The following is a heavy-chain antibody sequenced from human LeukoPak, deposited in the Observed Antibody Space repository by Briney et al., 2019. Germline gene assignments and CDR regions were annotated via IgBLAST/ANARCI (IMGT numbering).Heavy chain of an antibody. J-gene: IGHJ6*02. CDR2: ISSTTGYT. CDR1: AFTFSSYA. D-gene: IGHD4-11*01. CDR3: ARWRTTVYGMDV. Sequence: PGGSLRLSCAASAFTFSSYAMSWVRQAPGKWLEWVSFISSTTGYTNYADSVKGRFTISRDNAKNSLYLQLNSLRAEDTAVYYCARWRTTVYGMDVWGQGTTVTVSS. V-gene: IGHV3-11*03.